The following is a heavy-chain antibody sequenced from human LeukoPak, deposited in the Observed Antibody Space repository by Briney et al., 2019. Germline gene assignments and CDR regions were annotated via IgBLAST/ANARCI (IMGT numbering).Heavy chain of an antibody. D-gene: IGHD6-19*01. CDR1: GYTFTSYD. CDR2: MNPNSGNT. J-gene: IGHJ3*02. CDR3: ARGAEQWLKDHDAFDI. Sequence: ASVKVSCKASGYTFTSYDINWVRQATGQGLEWMGWMNPNSGNTGYAQKFQGRVTITRNTSISTAYMELSSLRSEDTAVYYCARGAEQWLKDHDAFDIWGQGTMVIVSS. V-gene: IGHV1-8*03.